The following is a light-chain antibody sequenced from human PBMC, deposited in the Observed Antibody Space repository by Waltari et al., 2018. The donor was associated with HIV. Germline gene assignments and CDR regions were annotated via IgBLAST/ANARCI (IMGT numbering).Light chain of an antibody. Sequence: DLQLTQSPSFLSASVGDRVTITCRASQGISSYLAWYQQKPGKAPKLLIYAASTLQSGVPSRFSGSGSGTEFTLTISSLQPEDFATDYCQQLNSYPRTFGQGTKVEIK. CDR1: QGISSY. CDR2: AAS. CDR3: QQLNSYPRT. V-gene: IGKV1-9*01. J-gene: IGKJ1*01.